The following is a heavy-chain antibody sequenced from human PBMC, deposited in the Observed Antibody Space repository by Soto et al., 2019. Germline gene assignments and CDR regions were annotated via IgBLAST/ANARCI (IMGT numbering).Heavy chain of an antibody. CDR1: GESISRYS. J-gene: IGHJ4*02. D-gene: IGHD2-2*01. CDR3: ARLICSSTSCYEFDY. Sequence: SLARRVCGESISRYSSSWNRQPPGQGLEWIGYIYYSGSTNYNPSLKSRVTISVDTSKNQFSLKLSSVTAADTAVYYCARLICSSTSCYEFDYWGQGNLVTVSS. CDR2: IYYSGST. V-gene: IGHV4-59*08.